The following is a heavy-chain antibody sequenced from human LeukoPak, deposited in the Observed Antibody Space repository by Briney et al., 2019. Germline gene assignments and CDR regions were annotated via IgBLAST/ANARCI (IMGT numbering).Heavy chain of an antibody. Sequence: GGSLRLSCAASGFTFSNYWMSWVRQAPGKGLERVANIKQDGSEKYYVDSVKGRFTISRDNAKNSLYLQMNSLRAEDTAVYYCAREKFLEWYAVAGTFGYFDYWGQGTLVTVSS. CDR2: IKQDGSEK. D-gene: IGHD6-19*01. V-gene: IGHV3-7*03. CDR3: AREKFLEWYAVAGTFGYFDY. CDR1: GFTFSNYW. J-gene: IGHJ4*02.